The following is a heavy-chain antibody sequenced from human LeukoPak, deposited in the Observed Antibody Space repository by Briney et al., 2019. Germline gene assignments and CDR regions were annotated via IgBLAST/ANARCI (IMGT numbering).Heavy chain of an antibody. Sequence: GGSLRLSCAASGFTFRSYSMNWVRQAPGKGLEGIAAVSRSSSYIYYADSVRGRFTISRDNANNSLYLQMNSLRAEHTAVYYCAKGSGVHYWRQGTLVIVSS. CDR2: VSRSSSYI. CDR3: AKGSGVHY. CDR1: GFTFRSYS. V-gene: IGHV3-21*01. J-gene: IGHJ4*02. D-gene: IGHD3-10*01.